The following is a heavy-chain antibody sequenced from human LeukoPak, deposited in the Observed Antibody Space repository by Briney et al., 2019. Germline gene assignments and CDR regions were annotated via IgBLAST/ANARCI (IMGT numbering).Heavy chain of an antibody. CDR1: GFTFRTYW. Sequence: GGSLRLSCAASGFTFRTYWMTWVRQAPGKGLEWVANIKGDGSEKKYVDSVKGRFTISRDNAKNSLYLQMNSLRAEDTAVYYCARQVPTAEFDCWGQGTLVTVSS. V-gene: IGHV3-7*01. J-gene: IGHJ4*02. CDR3: ARQVPTAEFDC. CDR2: IKGDGSEK. D-gene: IGHD2-2*01.